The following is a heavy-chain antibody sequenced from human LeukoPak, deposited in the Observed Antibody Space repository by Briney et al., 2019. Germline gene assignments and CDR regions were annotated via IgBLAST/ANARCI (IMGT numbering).Heavy chain of an antibody. CDR3: ARESKGIGSGGSCDRVWFDP. J-gene: IGHJ5*02. CDR2: MDPISGGT. V-gene: IGHV1-2*02. D-gene: IGHD2-15*01. Sequence: APVKPSCKASGYTFTGYYMHCGRQAPGHRLRWRGWMDPISGGTTYAQKFPGRVTMTSHTSISKAYMELSRLRSDDPAEQYCARESKGIGSGGSCDRVWFDPWGQGTLVTVSS. CDR1: GYTFTGYY.